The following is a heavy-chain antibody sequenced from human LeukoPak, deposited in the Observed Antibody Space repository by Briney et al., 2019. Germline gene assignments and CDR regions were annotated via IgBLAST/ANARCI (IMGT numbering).Heavy chain of an antibody. J-gene: IGHJ6*02. D-gene: IGHD1-1*01. CDR2: IEPDGRQK. CDR1: GFTSSYYW. V-gene: IGHV3-7*01. Sequence: PGGSLRLSCVASGFTSSYYWMSWVRQAPGKGLEWVATIEPDGRQKYYVDSVRGRFTISRDNPQKSLYLQMNSLRAQDTAVYYCASVTNLDVWGQGTPVIVSS. CDR3: ASVTNLDV.